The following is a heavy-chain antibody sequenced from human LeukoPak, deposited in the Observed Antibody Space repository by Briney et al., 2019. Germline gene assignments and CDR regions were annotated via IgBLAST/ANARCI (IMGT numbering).Heavy chain of an antibody. CDR3: ASERPHRYYFDY. Sequence: SETRSPTGTVSVGSISSGGYYWSWIRQHPGKGLAWIGYIYYSGSTYYNPSLKSRVTISVDTSKNQFSLKLSSVTSADTAVYYCASERPHRYYFDYWGQGTLVTVSS. J-gene: IGHJ4*02. V-gene: IGHV4-31*03. CDR1: VGSISSGGYY. CDR2: IYYSGST.